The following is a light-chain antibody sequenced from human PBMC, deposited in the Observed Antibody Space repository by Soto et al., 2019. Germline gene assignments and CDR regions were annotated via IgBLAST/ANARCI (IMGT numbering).Light chain of an antibody. CDR1: QSVSSSY. Sequence: EIVLTQSPGTLSLSPGERATLSCRASQSVSSSYLAWYQQKPGQAPRLLIYGASSRATGIPDRFSGSVSGTGFTLTISRLEPEVFAVYYCQQYGSSPPWTFGQGTKVDIK. V-gene: IGKV3-20*01. CDR2: GAS. J-gene: IGKJ1*01. CDR3: QQYGSSPPWT.